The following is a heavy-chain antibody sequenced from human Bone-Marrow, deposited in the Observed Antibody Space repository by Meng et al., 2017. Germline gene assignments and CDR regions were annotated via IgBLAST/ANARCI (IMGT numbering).Heavy chain of an antibody. CDR3: ARVLEWELRLNAFDI. CDR1: GFAFSSYW. D-gene: IGHD1-26*01. CDR2: IKNDGSIT. Sequence: GESLKISCVASGFAFSSYWMHWVRQAPGKGLVWVSRIKNDGSITTYADSVRGRFTISRDNAKNTVYLQMNSLRAEDTAVYYCARVLEWELRLNAFDIWGQGTMVTVSS. V-gene: IGHV3-74*01. J-gene: IGHJ3*02.